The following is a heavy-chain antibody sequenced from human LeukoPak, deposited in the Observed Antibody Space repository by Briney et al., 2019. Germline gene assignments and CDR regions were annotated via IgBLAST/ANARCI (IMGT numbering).Heavy chain of an antibody. CDR2: ISSSGSTI. J-gene: IGHJ4*02. D-gene: IGHD3/OR15-3a*01. CDR3: ARVGLGYTPSDY. V-gene: IGHV3-11*01. CDR1: EFTFSDYY. Sequence: PGGSLRLSCAASEFTFSDYYMSWIRQAPGKGLEWVSYISSSGSTIYYADSVKGRFTISRDNAKNSLYLQMNSRRADDTAVYYCARVGLGYTPSDYWGQGTLVTVSS.